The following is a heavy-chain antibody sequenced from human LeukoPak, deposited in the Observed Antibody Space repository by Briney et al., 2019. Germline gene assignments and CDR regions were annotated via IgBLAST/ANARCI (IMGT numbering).Heavy chain of an antibody. CDR3: ARPLSGSSSWHGDAFDI. D-gene: IGHD6-13*01. CDR1: GGSISSSTYY. J-gene: IGHJ3*02. CDR2: IYYSGST. Sequence: PSETLSLTCTVSGGSISSSTYYWGWIRQPPGKGLEWIGRIYYSGSTYYHASLKSRVTISADTSKNQFSLKLSSVTAADTAVYYCARPLSGSSSWHGDAFDIWGQGTMVTVSS. V-gene: IGHV4-39*01.